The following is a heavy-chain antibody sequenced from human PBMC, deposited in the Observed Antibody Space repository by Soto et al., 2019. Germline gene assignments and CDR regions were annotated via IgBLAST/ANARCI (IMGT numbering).Heavy chain of an antibody. V-gene: IGHV6-1*01. D-gene: IGHD2-2*01. Sequence: SQTLSLTCAISGDSVSSNSAAWNWIRQSPSRGLEWLGRTYYRSKWDNDYAVSVKSRITINPDTSKNQFSLQLNSVTPEDTAVYYCASTSLLGYCSITSCYGPGFDYWGQGTLVTVSS. CDR1: GDSVSSNSAA. CDR3: ASTSLLGYCSITSCYGPGFDY. J-gene: IGHJ4*02. CDR2: TYYRSKWDN.